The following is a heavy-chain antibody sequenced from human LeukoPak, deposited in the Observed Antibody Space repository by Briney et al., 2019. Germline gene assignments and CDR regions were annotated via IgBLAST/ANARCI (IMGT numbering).Heavy chain of an antibody. CDR3: AGKMDCSGGSCYSFRVY. CDR1: GFTFSSYA. J-gene: IGHJ4*02. Sequence: GSLRLSCAASGFTFSSYAMSWVRQAPGKGLEWVSAISGSGGSTYYADSVKGRFTIFRDNSKNTLYLQMNSLRAEDTAVYYCAGKMDCSGGSCYSFRVYWGQGTLVTVSS. V-gene: IGHV3-23*01. CDR2: ISGSGGST. D-gene: IGHD2-15*01.